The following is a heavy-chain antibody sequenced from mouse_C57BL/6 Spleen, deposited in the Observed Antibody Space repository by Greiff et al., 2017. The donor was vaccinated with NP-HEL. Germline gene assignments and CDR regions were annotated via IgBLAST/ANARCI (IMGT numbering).Heavy chain of an antibody. V-gene: IGHV1-19*01. D-gene: IGHD3-2*02. CDR3: ARRDSAGYPAWFAY. CDR1: GYTFTDYY. Sequence: EVQLQQSGPVLVKPGASVKMSCKASGYTFTDYYMNWVKQSHGKSLEWIGVINPYNGGTSYNQKFKGKATLTVDKSSSTAYMELNSLTSEDSAVYDCARRDSAGYPAWFAYWGQGTLVTVSA. J-gene: IGHJ3*01. CDR2: INPYNGGT.